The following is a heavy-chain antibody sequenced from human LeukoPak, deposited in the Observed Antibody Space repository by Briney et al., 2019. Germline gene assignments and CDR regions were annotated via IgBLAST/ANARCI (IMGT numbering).Heavy chain of an antibody. CDR3: ARHRGLEMATILPFDY. CDR1: GGSMSSYY. Sequence: PSETLSLTCTVSGGSMSSYYWSWIRQPPGKGLEWIGYIYNSGSTNYNPSLRSRVTISVDTSKNQFSLKLSSVTAADTAVYYCARHRGLEMATILPFDYWGQGTLVTVSS. V-gene: IGHV4-59*08. D-gene: IGHD5-24*01. J-gene: IGHJ4*02. CDR2: IYNSGST.